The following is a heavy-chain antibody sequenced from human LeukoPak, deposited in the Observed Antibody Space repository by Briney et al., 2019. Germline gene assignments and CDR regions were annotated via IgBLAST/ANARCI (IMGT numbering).Heavy chain of an antibody. CDR2: ISYDGSNK. Sequence: GGSLRLSCAASGFTFSSYAMHWVRQAPGKGLEWVAVISYDGSNKYYADSVKGRFTISRDNSKNTLYLQMNSPRAEDTAVYYCARDGGYSYGYFDYWGQGTLVTVSS. CDR3: ARDGGYSYGYFDY. D-gene: IGHD5-18*01. J-gene: IGHJ4*02. CDR1: GFTFSSYA. V-gene: IGHV3-30*04.